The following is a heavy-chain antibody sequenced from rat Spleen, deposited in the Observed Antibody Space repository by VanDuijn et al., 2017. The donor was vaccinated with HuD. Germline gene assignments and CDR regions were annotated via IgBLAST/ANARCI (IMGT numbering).Heavy chain of an antibody. V-gene: IGHV5-22*01. CDR1: GFTFSDYY. Sequence: EVQLVESGGVLVQPGRSMKLSCAASGFTFSDYYMAWVRQAPKKGLEWVASISYEGSSTYYGDSVKGRFTISRDNAKSTLYLQMDSLRSEDTATYYCASGSGVATSFDYWGQGVMVTVSS. J-gene: IGHJ2*01. CDR3: ASGSGVATSFDY. CDR2: ISYEGSST. D-gene: IGHD1-3*01.